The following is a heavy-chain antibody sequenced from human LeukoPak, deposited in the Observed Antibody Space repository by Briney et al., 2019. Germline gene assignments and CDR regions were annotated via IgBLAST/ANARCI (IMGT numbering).Heavy chain of an antibody. CDR3: AKDSTDYAFDY. D-gene: IGHD4-17*01. V-gene: IGHV3-30*18. CDR2: ISYDGSNK. J-gene: IGHJ4*02. Sequence: GGSLRLSCAASGFTFSSYGMHWVRQAPGKGLEWVAVISYDGSNKYYADSVKGRFTISRDNSKNTLYLQMNSLRAEDAAVYYCAKDSTDYAFDYWGQGTLVTVSS. CDR1: GFTFSSYG.